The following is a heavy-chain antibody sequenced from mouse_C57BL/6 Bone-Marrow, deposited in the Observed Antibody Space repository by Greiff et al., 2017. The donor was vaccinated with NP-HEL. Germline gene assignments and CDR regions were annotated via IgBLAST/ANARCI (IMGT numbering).Heavy chain of an antibody. J-gene: IGHJ1*03. V-gene: IGHV1-87*01. CDR3: SEDSAVDYCAGGITTEGGYFDV. Sequence: QVQLQQSGPELARPWASVKISCQAFYTFSRRVHFAIRDTNYWMQWVKQRPGQGLEWIGATYPGNGDTSYNQKFKGKATLTADKSSSTAYMQLSSLTSEDSAVDYCAGGITTEGGYFDVWGTGTTVTVSS. CDR2: GQGLEWIG. D-gene: IGHD1-1*01. CDR1: YTFSRRVH.